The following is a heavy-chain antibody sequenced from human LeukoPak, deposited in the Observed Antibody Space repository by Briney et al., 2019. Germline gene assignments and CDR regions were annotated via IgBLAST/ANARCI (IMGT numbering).Heavy chain of an antibody. Sequence: GGSLRLSCAASGFTFDDYAMHWARQAPGKGLEWVSGISWNSGSIGYADSVKGRFTISRDNAKNSLYLQMNSLRAEDTALYYCAKDIGHRFGAFDIWGQGTMVTVSS. J-gene: IGHJ3*02. CDR2: ISWNSGSI. CDR3: AKDIGHRFGAFDI. D-gene: IGHD3-10*01. CDR1: GFTFDDYA. V-gene: IGHV3-9*01.